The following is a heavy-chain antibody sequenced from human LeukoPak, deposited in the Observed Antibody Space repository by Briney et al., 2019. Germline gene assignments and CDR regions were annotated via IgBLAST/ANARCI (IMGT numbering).Heavy chain of an antibody. CDR1: GFTFSSYW. D-gene: IGHD1-26*01. Sequence: GGSLRLSCAASGFTFSSYWMHWVRQGPRKGLEWVSRINMDGTTISYADSVKGRFTISRDNAKNTLYLQMSSLRAEDTAVYYRARVSRGSYHFEYWGQGALVTVSS. CDR2: INMDGTTI. V-gene: IGHV3-74*01. CDR3: ARVSRGSYHFEY. J-gene: IGHJ4*02.